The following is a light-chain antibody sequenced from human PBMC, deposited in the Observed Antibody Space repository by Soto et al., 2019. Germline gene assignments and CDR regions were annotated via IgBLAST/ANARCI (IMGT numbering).Light chain of an antibody. CDR3: SSYTSSSTVVV. J-gene: IGLJ2*01. CDR2: DVS. V-gene: IGLV2-14*01. Sequence: HSALTQPASVSGSPGQSITISCTGTSSDVGGYNYVSWYQQHPGKAPKLMIYDVSNRPSGVSNRFSGSKSGNTASLTISGLQAEDEADYYCSSYTSSSTVVVFGGGTKLTVL. CDR1: SSDVGGYNY.